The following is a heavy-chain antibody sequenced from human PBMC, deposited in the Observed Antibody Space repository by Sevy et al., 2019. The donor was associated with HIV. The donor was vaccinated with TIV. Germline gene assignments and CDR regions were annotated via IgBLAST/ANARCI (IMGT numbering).Heavy chain of an antibody. D-gene: IGHD6-19*01. CDR3: VKDPSSGWYPLNYFDY. CDR2: ISGSGGST. J-gene: IGHJ4*02. V-gene: IGHV3-23*01. CDR1: GFTFSSYA. Sequence: GGSLRLSCAASGFTFSSYAMSWVRQAPGKGLEWVSAISGSGGSTYYADSVKGRFTISRDNSKNTLYLQMNSLRAEDTAVYYCVKDPSSGWYPLNYFDYWGQGTLVTVSS.